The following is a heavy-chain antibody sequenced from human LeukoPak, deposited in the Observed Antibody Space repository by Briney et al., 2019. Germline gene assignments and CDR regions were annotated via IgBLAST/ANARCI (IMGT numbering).Heavy chain of an antibody. CDR3: ARALVSAAGTSEYFQH. J-gene: IGHJ1*01. CDR1: GGSISSYY. D-gene: IGHD6-13*01. CDR2: IYYSGST. Sequence: PSETLSLTCTVSGGSISSYYWSWIRQPPGKGPEWIGYIYYSGSTNYNPSLKSRVTISVDTSKNQFSLKLSSVTAADTAVYYCARALVSAAGTSEYFQHWGQGTLVTVSS. V-gene: IGHV4-59*01.